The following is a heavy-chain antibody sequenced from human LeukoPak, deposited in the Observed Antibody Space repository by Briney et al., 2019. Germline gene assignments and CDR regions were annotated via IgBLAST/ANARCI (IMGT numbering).Heavy chain of an antibody. Sequence: GESLKISCKGSGYSFTSYWIGWVRQMPGKGLEWMGIIYPGDSDTRYSPSFQGQVTISADKSISTAYLQWSSLKASDTAMYYCARSYDSSGYYSIIAFDYWGQGTLVPVSS. CDR3: ARSYDSSGYYSIIAFDY. J-gene: IGHJ4*02. CDR1: GYSFTSYW. D-gene: IGHD3-22*01. V-gene: IGHV5-51*01. CDR2: IYPGDSDT.